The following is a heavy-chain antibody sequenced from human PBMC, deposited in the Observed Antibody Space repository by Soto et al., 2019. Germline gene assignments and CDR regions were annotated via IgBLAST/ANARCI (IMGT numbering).Heavy chain of an antibody. V-gene: IGHV4-61*01. CDR2: IYSGGST. CDR1: GGFVNSDTHS. CDR3: ARFVRSCSATTCSTRADV. D-gene: IGHD2-2*01. Sequence: QVQLQESGPGLVKPSETLSLTCTVSGGFVNSDTHSWSWIRQTPGKRLEWIGFIYSGGSTKNPSLRSGVTMSVDTSKNQFSPKLRSVIVADTAVYHCARFVRSCSATTCSTRADVWGQGITVTVSS. J-gene: IGHJ6*02.